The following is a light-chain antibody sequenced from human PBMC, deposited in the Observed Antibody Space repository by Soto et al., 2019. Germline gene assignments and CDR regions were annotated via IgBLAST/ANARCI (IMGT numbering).Light chain of an antibody. CDR2: DAS. Sequence: DIQMTQSPSTLSASVGDRVTITCRASQSISSWLAWYQQKPGKAPKLLIYDASSLESGVPSRFSGRGSGTEFTLTISSLQPDDFATYYCQQYKSYSPTFGQGTKVEIK. CDR3: QQYKSYSPT. CDR1: QSISSW. J-gene: IGKJ1*01. V-gene: IGKV1-5*01.